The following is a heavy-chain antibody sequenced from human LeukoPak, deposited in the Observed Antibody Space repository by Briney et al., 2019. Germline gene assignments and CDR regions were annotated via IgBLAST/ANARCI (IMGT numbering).Heavy chain of an antibody. J-gene: IGHJ4*02. CDR3: ARDDPAAAGAYFDY. CDR2: ISAYNGNT. V-gene: IGHV1-18*01. CDR1: GYTFTSYG. Sequence: VASVKVSCKASGYTFTSYGISWVRQAPGQGLEWMGWISAYNGNTNYAQKLQGRVTMTTDTSTSTAYMELRSLRSGDTAVYYCARDDPAAAGAYFDYWGQGTLVTVSS. D-gene: IGHD6-13*01.